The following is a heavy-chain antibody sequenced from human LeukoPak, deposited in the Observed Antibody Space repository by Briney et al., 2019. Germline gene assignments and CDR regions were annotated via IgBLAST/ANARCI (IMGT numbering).Heavy chain of an antibody. D-gene: IGHD6-13*01. Sequence: SETLSLTCAVYGGSFSGYYWSWIRQPPGKGLEWIGEINHSGSTNYNPSLKSRVTISVDASKNQFSLKLSSVTAADTAVYYCARVSSSWYFHYFDYWGQGTLVTVSS. V-gene: IGHV4-34*01. J-gene: IGHJ4*02. CDR2: INHSGST. CDR3: ARVSSSWYFHYFDY. CDR1: GGSFSGYY.